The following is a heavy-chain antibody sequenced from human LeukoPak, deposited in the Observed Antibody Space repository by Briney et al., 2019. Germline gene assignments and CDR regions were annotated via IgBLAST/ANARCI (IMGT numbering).Heavy chain of an antibody. CDR1: GFTFSSYA. J-gene: IGHJ4*02. Sequence: GGSLRLSCAASGFTFSSYAMSWVRQAPGKGLEWVSTISGSGGSTYYADSVKGRFTISRDNSKNTLCLQMNSLRAEDTAVYYCAKGCGNNCYSSYDYWGQGTLVTVSS. V-gene: IGHV3-23*01. D-gene: IGHD2-21*02. CDR3: AKGCGNNCYSSYDY. CDR2: ISGSGGST.